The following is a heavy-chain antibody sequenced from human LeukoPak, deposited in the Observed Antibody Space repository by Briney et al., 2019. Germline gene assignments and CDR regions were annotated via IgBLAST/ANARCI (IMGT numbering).Heavy chain of an antibody. CDR1: GYTFTTYY. V-gene: IGHV1-46*01. Sequence: ASVKVSCKASGYTFTTYYMHWVRQAPGQGLEGMGIIDPSGGSTSYAQKFQGRVTMTRDTSTSTVYMELSSLRSDDTAVYYCARLSQQTFDIWGQGTLVTVSS. J-gene: IGHJ3*02. CDR3: ARLSQQTFDI. CDR2: IDPSGGST.